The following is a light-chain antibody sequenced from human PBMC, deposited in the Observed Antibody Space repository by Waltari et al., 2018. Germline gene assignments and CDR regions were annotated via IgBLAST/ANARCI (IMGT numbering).Light chain of an antibody. CDR3: QQYNNSPLT. J-gene: IGKJ4*01. Sequence: VLSQPRDSLAGSLRERDTLNCPSSQSCLYSSNYKNYLAWYQQKPGQPPKLLIYWASTRASGIPDRFSGSGSGTEFTLTISSLQAEDFAVYYCQQYNNSPLTFGGGTKVEIK. CDR1: QSCLYSSNYKNY. CDR2: WAS. V-gene: IGKV4-1*01.